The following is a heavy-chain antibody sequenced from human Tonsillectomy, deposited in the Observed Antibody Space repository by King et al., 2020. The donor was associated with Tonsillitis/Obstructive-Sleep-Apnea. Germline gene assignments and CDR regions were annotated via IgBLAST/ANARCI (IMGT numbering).Heavy chain of an antibody. CDR2: ISYDGYNR. Sequence: VQLVESGGGVVQPGRSLRLSCAASGFTFSSYAMHWVRQAPGKGLEWVAVISYDGYNRYYADSVKGRFTISRDNSKNTLYLQMNSLRGEDTAVYHCARDFASYCPGGVCYILDVWGKGTTVTVSS. J-gene: IGHJ6*04. V-gene: IGHV3-30*01. D-gene: IGHD2-8*02. CDR3: ARDFASYCPGGVCYILDV. CDR1: GFTFSSYA.